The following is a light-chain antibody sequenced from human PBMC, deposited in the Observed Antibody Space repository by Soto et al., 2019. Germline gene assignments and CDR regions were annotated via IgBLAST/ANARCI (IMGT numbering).Light chain of an antibody. V-gene: IGKV2-28*01. J-gene: IGKJ1*01. Sequence: DIVMTQSPLSLPVTPGEPASISCRSSQSLLHSNGYNYLDWYLQKPGQSPQLLIYLGSNRASGGPNRFSGSGSGTAFTLKISRVEAEDVGVYYCMQALQTPTFGQGTKVEIK. CDR1: QSLLHSNGYNY. CDR3: MQALQTPT. CDR2: LGS.